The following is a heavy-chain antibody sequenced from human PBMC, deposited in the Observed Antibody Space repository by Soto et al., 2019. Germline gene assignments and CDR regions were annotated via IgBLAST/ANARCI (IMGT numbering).Heavy chain of an antibody. CDR1: GFTFGDYA. CDR3: TRAPVVVPAAMVVSYYYYYYGMDV. Sequence: GGSLRLSCTASGFTFGDYAMSWFRQAPGKGLEWVGFIRSKAYGGTTEYAASVKGRFTISRDDSKSIAYLQMNSLKTEDTAVYYCTRAPVVVPAAMVVSYYYYYYGMDVWGQGTTVTVSS. D-gene: IGHD2-2*01. V-gene: IGHV3-49*03. CDR2: IRSKAYGGTT. J-gene: IGHJ6*02.